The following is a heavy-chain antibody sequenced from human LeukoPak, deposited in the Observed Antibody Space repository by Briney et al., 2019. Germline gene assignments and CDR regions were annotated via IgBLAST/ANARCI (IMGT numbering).Heavy chain of an antibody. V-gene: IGHV1-18*01. CDR1: GYAFTTFG. CDR3: ARASDTSWPFDF. Sequence: ASVKVSCKAPGYAFTTFGIMWVRQAPGQGLEWMGWISTSKTYTRYAQKVQGRATLTTDPSTSTAYLELTSLTSDDTAVYFCARASDTSWPFDFWGQGTKVTVSS. J-gene: IGHJ4*02. D-gene: IGHD2-2*01. CDR2: ISTSKTYT.